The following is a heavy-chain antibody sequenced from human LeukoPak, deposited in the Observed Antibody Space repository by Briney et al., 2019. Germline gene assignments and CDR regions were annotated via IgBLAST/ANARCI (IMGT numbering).Heavy chain of an antibody. CDR1: GGSFSGYY. Sequence: SETLSLTCAVYGGSFSGYYWSWIRQPPGKGLEWIGEINHSGSTNYNPSLKSRVTISVATSKNQFSLKPSSVTAADTAVYYCARGSSRYCSGGSCYSPWFDPWGLGTLVTVSS. CDR2: INHSGST. CDR3: ARGSSRYCSGGSCYSPWFDP. V-gene: IGHV4-34*01. D-gene: IGHD2-15*01. J-gene: IGHJ5*02.